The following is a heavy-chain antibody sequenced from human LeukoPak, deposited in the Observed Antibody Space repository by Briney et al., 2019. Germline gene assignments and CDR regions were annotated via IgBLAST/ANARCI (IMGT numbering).Heavy chain of an antibody. D-gene: IGHD2-21*01. CDR1: LYTFTGRY. V-gene: IGHV1-2*02. J-gene: IGHJ2*01. Sequence: ASVTVSCKASLYTFTGRYIHWVRQAPGQRFEWMGWINPNSGGTYYLQKFQGRVTMTRDTSISTAYMELSSLTSDDTAVYYCARDKRVVIAPRASVGYFDLWGRGALVTVSS. CDR3: ARDKRVVIAPRASVGYFDL. CDR2: INPNSGGT.